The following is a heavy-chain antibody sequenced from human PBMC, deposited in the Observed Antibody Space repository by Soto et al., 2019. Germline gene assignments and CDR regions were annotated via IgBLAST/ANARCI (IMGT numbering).Heavy chain of an antibody. J-gene: IGHJ6*02. D-gene: IGHD2-21*01. Sequence: SETLSLTCAVYGGSFSGYYWSWIRQPPGKGLEWIGEINHSGSTNYNPSLKSRVTISVDTSKNQFSLKLSSVTASDTAVYYCARARYFAIGVVSDYYGMDVRGQGPTVTVSS. CDR2: INHSGST. CDR3: ARARYFAIGVVSDYYGMDV. V-gene: IGHV4-34*01. CDR1: GGSFSGYY.